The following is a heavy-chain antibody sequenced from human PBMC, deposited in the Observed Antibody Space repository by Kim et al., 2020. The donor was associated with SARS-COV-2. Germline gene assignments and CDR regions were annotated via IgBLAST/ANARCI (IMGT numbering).Heavy chain of an antibody. Sequence: PGSVKGQFTIPRENAKNSLYLQMNGLRAGDTAVYYCARTYCSGGSCYFDYWGQGTLVTVSS. J-gene: IGHJ4*02. V-gene: IGHV3-13*03. D-gene: IGHD2-15*01. CDR3: ARTYCSGGSCYFDY.